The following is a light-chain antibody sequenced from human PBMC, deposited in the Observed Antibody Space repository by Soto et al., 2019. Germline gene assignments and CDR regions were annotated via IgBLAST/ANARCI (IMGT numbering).Light chain of an antibody. J-gene: IGLJ3*02. CDR1: SSDVGSYNL. Sequence: QSVLTQPASVSGSPGQSITISCTGTSSDVGSYNLVSWYQQHPAKAPKLMIYEDNKRPSGVSIRFSGSKSANTASLTISGLQAEDEDYYYCCSYGPISTVVFGGGTKVTVL. V-gene: IGLV2-23*01. CDR3: CSYGPISTVV. CDR2: EDN.